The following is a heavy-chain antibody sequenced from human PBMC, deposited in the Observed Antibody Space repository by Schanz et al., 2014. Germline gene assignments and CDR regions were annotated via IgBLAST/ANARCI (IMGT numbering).Heavy chain of an antibody. CDR3: ARAKRFGDMDV. CDR1: GYTFTDYG. D-gene: IGHD3-10*01. Sequence: QVQLVQSGDEVKKPGASVKVSCKASGYTFTDYGVIWVRQAPGQGLEWMGWMNPDSGNTGYAQKLQGRVTVTTDTSTSTAYMELRNLRSDDTAVYYCARAKRFGDMDVWGQGTTVTVYS. CDR2: MNPDSGNT. J-gene: IGHJ6*02. V-gene: IGHV1-18*01.